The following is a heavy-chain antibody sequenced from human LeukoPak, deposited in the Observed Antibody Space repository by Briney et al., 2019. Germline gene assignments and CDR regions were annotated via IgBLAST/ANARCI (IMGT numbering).Heavy chain of an antibody. D-gene: IGHD5-12*01. Sequence: SETLSLTCTVSGYSISSGYYWGWIRQPPGKGLEWIGTIYHSGSTYYNPSLKSRVTISVDTSKNQFSLKLRSVTAADTAVFYCVRDFPFSGYDNPRVFDPWGQGTLVIVSS. J-gene: IGHJ5*02. CDR2: IYHSGST. V-gene: IGHV4-38-2*02. CDR3: VRDFPFSGYDNPRVFDP. CDR1: GYSISSGYY.